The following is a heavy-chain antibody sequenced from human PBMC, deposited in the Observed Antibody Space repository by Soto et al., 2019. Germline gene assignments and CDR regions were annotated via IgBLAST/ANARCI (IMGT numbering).Heavy chain of an antibody. D-gene: IGHD2-21*02. CDR2: ITHSGST. CDR3: ARGGYGGNSGLGHFDS. CDR1: GGSFIGYY. Sequence: SETLSLTCAVYGGSFIGYYWSWIRQPPGKGLEWIGEITHSGSTNYNPSLTSRVTISVDTSKNQFSLKLSSVTAADTAVYYCARGGYGGNSGLGHFDSWGQGTLVTVSS. J-gene: IGHJ4*02. V-gene: IGHV4-34*01.